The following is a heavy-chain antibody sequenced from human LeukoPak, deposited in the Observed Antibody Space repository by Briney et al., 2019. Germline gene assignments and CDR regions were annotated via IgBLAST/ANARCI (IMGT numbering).Heavy chain of an antibody. J-gene: IGHJ5*02. CDR1: GYSISSGFY. V-gene: IGHV4-38-2*02. Sequence: PSETLSLICTVSGYSISSGFYWGWIRPPPGKGLEWIGNVYHGGSSYYNPSVKSRVTLSVDVSKNRFSLNLTSVTAADTALYFCARTHFDSLGWFDPWGQGIQVIVSS. CDR2: VYHGGSS. CDR3: ARTHFDSLGWFDP. D-gene: IGHD3-9*01.